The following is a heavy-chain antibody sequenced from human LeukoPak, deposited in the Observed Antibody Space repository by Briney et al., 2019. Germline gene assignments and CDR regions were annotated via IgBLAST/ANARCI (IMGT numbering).Heavy chain of an antibody. V-gene: IGHV3-23*01. CDR3: ARIQVSDWS. CDR2: ISGDGAVT. J-gene: IGHJ5*02. D-gene: IGHD6-19*01. Sequence: PGGSLRLSCEASGFTFSTYAMTWVRQAPGKGLEWVSSISGDGAVTYYADSVQGRFTISRDNSQNTLFLQMNSLRVEDLAIYYCARIQVSDWSWGQGTLVTVSS. CDR1: GFTFSTYA.